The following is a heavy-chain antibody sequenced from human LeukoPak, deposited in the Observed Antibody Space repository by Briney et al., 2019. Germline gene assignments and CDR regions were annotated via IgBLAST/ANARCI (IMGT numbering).Heavy chain of an antibody. CDR2: IYSGGST. V-gene: IGHV3-53*01. J-gene: IGHJ1*01. CDR3: AALSLWTRAQH. Sequence: GGSLRLTCAASGFTVSSNYMSWVRQAPGKGLEWVSVIYSGGSTYYADSVKGRFTISRDNSKNTLYLQMNSLRAEDTAVYYCAALSLWTRAQHWGQGTLVTVSS. CDR1: GFTVSSNY. D-gene: IGHD5-18*01.